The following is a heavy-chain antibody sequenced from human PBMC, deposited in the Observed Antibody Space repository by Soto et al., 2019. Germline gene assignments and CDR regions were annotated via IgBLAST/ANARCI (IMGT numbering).Heavy chain of an antibody. Sequence: GGSLILSCAASGFTFSDYYMSWIRQAPGKGLEWVSYISSSGSTIYYADSVKGRFTISRDNAKNSLYLQMNSLRAEDTAVYYCARDKDRSSGYYNDPRIFDIWGQGPTVTVSS. V-gene: IGHV3-11*01. CDR3: ARDKDRSSGYYNDPRIFDI. D-gene: IGHD3-22*01. J-gene: IGHJ3*02. CDR2: ISSSGSTI. CDR1: GFTFSDYY.